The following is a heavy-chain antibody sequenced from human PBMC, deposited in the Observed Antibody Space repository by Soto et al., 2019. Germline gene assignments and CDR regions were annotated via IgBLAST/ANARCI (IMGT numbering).Heavy chain of an antibody. CDR2: IYTSGST. V-gene: IGHV4-4*07. CDR1: GGSISSYY. J-gene: IGHJ6*02. CDR3: ARDPGRSDYDFWSGYYSPYGMDV. Sequence: SETLSLTCTVSGGSISSYYWSWIRQPAGKGLEWIGRIYTSGSTNYNPSLKSRVTMSVDTSKNQFSLKLSSVTAADTAVYYCARDPGRSDYDFWSGYYSPYGMDVWGQGTTVTVSS. D-gene: IGHD3-3*01.